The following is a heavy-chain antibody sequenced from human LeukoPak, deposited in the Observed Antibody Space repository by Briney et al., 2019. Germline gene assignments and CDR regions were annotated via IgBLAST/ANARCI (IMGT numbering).Heavy chain of an antibody. J-gene: IGHJ4*02. CDR1: GGSFSGYY. Sequence: PSETLSLTCAVYGGSFSGYYWSWIRQPAGKGLEWIGRIYTSGSTNYNPSLKSRVTMSVDTSKNQFSLKLSSVTAADTAVYYCARDKAIAVAGTLFNAYYFDYWGQGTLVTVSS. CDR3: ARDKAIAVAGTLFNAYYFDY. V-gene: IGHV4-4*07. D-gene: IGHD6-19*01. CDR2: IYTSGST.